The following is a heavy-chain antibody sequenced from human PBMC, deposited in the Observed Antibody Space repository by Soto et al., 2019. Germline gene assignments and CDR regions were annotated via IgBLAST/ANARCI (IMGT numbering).Heavy chain of an antibody. J-gene: IGHJ3*02. CDR2: TSWNSGSI. Sequence: EVQLVESGGGLVQPGRSLRLSCAASGFTFDDYAMHWVRQAPGKGLEWVSGTSWNSGSIDYADSVKGRFTISRDNAKNPLYLQMNSLRAEDTALYYCAKDRDYDILTGYNTDAFDIWGQGTMVTVSS. D-gene: IGHD3-9*01. CDR3: AKDRDYDILTGYNTDAFDI. CDR1: GFTFDDYA. V-gene: IGHV3-9*01.